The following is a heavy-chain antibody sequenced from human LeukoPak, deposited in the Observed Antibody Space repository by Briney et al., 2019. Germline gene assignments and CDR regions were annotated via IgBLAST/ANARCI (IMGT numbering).Heavy chain of an antibody. CDR2: IRYDGSNK. D-gene: IGHD6-19*01. CDR1: GFTFSSYG. Sequence: GGSLRLSCAASGFTFSSYGMHWVRQAPGKGLEWVAFIRYDGSNKYYADSVKGRFTISRDISKNTLFLQMNNLRAEDTALYYCATSHISGWTPEFDYWGQGTLVIVSS. CDR3: ATSHISGWTPEFDY. J-gene: IGHJ4*02. V-gene: IGHV3-30*02.